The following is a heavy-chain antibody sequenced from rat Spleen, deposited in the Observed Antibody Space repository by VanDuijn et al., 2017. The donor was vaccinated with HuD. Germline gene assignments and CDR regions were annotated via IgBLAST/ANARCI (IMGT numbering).Heavy chain of an antibody. J-gene: IGHJ4*01. CDR1: GFSLTSNG. V-gene: IGHV2S12*01. D-gene: IGHD1-4*01. Sequence: QVQLKESGPGLVQPSQTLSLTCTVSGFSLTSNGVSWVRQPPGKGLEWIAAISSGGSTYYNSALKSRLSISRDTSKSQVFLKMNSLQTEDTAIYFCTRAYPGVMGAWGQGASVTVSS. CDR2: ISSGGST. CDR3: TRAYPGVMGA.